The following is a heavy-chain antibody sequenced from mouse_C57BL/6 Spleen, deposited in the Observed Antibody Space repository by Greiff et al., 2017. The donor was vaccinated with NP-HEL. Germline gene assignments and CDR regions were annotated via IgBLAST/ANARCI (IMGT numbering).Heavy chain of an antibody. V-gene: IGHV1-69*01. J-gene: IGHJ4*01. D-gene: IGHD2-1*01. CDR3: ARGRASTMVSMDY. CDR1: GYTFTSYW. Sequence: QVQLKQPGAELVMPGASVKLSCKASGYTFTSYWMHWVKQRPGQGLEWIGEIDPSDSYTNYNQKFKGKSTLTVDKSSSTAYMQLSSLTSEDSAVYYCARGRASTMVSMDYWGQGTSVTVSS. CDR2: IDPSDSYT.